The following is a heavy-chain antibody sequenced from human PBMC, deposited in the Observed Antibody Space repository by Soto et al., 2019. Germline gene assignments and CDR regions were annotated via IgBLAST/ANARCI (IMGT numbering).Heavy chain of an antibody. J-gene: IGHJ4*02. CDR2: ISWNSGSI. Sequence: DVQLVESGGGLVQPGRSLRLSCAASGFSFDDYAMHWVRQAPGKGLEWVSGISWNSGSIGYADSVKGRFTISRDNAKNSLYLQMNSLRAEDTALYYCAKEKGRWYKYEFDYWGQGTLVTVSS. D-gene: IGHD6-13*01. CDR1: GFSFDDYA. CDR3: AKEKGRWYKYEFDY. V-gene: IGHV3-9*01.